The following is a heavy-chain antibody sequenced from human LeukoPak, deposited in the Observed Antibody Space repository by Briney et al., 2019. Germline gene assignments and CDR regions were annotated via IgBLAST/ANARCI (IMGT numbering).Heavy chain of an antibody. Sequence: PGGSLRLSCAASGFSFSSYGMHWVRQAPGKGLEWVAFIRYDGTNKYYADSVKGRFTISRDKSKNTLYLQMNSLRAEDTAMYYCAKDSAYYYDSSGYYYDWGQGTLVTVSS. CDR1: GFSFSSYG. J-gene: IGHJ4*02. V-gene: IGHV3-30*02. CDR2: IRYDGTNK. CDR3: AKDSAYYYDSSGYYYD. D-gene: IGHD3-22*01.